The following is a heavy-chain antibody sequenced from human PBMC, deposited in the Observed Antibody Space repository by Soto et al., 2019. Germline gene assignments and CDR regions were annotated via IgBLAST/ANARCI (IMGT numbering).Heavy chain of an antibody. Sequence: SETLSLTCTVSGGSVSSGSYYWSWIRQPPGKGLEWIGYIYYSGSTNYNPSLKSRVTISVDTSKNQFSLKLSSVTAADTAVYYCARDYTMVRGVQGYWGQGTLVTVSS. D-gene: IGHD3-10*01. J-gene: IGHJ4*02. CDR3: ARDYTMVRGVQGY. V-gene: IGHV4-61*01. CDR1: GGSVSSGSYY. CDR2: IYYSGST.